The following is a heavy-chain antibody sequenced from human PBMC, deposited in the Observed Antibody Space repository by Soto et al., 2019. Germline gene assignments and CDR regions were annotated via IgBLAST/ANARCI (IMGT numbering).Heavy chain of an antibody. CDR1: GFIFSTYG. Sequence: GGSLRLSCTGSGFIFSTYGMHWVRQAPGKGLDWVAVISYDGSNQYYADSVKGRFTISRDNSKNTLYLQMNSLRPEDTAVYYCARDRSSGYDHPGDYWGQGTLVTVSS. CDR2: ISYDGSNQ. J-gene: IGHJ4*02. CDR3: ARDRSSGYDHPGDY. V-gene: IGHV3-30*03. D-gene: IGHD5-12*01.